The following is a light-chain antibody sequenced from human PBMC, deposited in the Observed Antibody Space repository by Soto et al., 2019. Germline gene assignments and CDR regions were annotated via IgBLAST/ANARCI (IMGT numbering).Light chain of an antibody. Sequence: DIQMTQSPSSLSASVRDEVTITCWASQTIITYLNWYQLKPGKPPRLLIYAASSLQSGVPSRFSGSGSGTDFTPTIDSLQPEDVATYYCQQLNNYSRTFGPGTKVDIK. CDR3: QQLNNYSRT. V-gene: IGKV1-39*01. CDR1: QTIITY. CDR2: AAS. J-gene: IGKJ3*01.